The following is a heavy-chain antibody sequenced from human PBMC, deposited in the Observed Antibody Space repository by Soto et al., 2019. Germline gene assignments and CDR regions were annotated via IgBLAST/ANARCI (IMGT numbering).Heavy chain of an antibody. CDR1: GGSFSGYY. V-gene: IGHV4-34*01. CDR2: INHSGST. D-gene: IGHD2-2*01. J-gene: IGHJ6*02. Sequence: SETLSLTCAVYGGSFSGYYWSWIRQPPGKGLEWIGEINHSGSTNYNPSLKSRVTISVDTSKNQFSLKLSSVTAADTAVYYCARGRERTYADLVPAATGHRPGYYYYGMDVWGQGTTVTVSS. CDR3: ARGRERTYADLVPAATGHRPGYYYYGMDV.